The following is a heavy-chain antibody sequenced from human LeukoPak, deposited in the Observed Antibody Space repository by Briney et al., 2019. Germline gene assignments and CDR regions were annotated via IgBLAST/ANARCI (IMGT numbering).Heavy chain of an antibody. Sequence: SVTLSLTCTVSGGSLSSGSYYWSWIRQPPGKVLEWIGYIYYRGSTNYNPSLKSRVTISVDTSKNQYSRKLSSVTAGDTAVYYGAGLRAPGAFDIWGEGTMVTVSS. V-gene: IGHV4-61*01. CDR1: GGSLSSGSYY. CDR3: AGLRAPGAFDI. CDR2: IYYRGST. J-gene: IGHJ3*02.